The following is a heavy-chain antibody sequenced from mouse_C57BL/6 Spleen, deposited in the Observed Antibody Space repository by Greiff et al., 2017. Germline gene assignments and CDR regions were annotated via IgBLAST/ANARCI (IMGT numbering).Heavy chain of an antibody. CDR1: GFNIKDYY. D-gene: IGHD2-5*01. CDR3: TTLYSNYVRWAMDY. Sequence: VQLQQSGAELVRPGASVKLSCTASGFNIKDYYMHWVKQRPEQGLEWIGRIDPEDGDTEYAPKFQGKATMTADTSSNTAYLQLSSLTSEDTAVYYCTTLYSNYVRWAMDYRGQGTSVTVSS. J-gene: IGHJ4*01. V-gene: IGHV14-1*01. CDR2: IDPEDGDT.